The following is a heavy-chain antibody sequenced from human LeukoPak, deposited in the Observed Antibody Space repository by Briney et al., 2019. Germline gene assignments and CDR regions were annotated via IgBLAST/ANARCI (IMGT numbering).Heavy chain of an antibody. D-gene: IGHD3-22*01. CDR2: IKSKTDGGTT. J-gene: IGHJ4*02. V-gene: IGHV3-15*01. CDR3: TTDPPPNYYYGSSGYYILDSLGY. Sequence: GGSLRLSCAASGFTFSDAWMNWVRQAPGKGLEWVGRIKSKTDGGTTDYAAPVKGRFTISRDDSKNTLYLQMNSLKTEDTAVYYCTTDPPPNYYYGSSGYYILDSLGYWGQGTLVTVSS. CDR1: GFTFSDAW.